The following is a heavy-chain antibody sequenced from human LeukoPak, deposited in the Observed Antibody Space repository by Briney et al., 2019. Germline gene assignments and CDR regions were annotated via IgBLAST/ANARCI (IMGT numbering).Heavy chain of an antibody. D-gene: IGHD2-21*01. CDR3: ATHHTTRYSHYYFDY. CDR1: GFTFSSYA. J-gene: IGHJ4*02. V-gene: IGHV3-23*01. Sequence: PGGSLRLSCAASGFTFSSYAMSWLRQAPGKGLEWVSAISGSGGNTYYADSVKGRFTISRDNSKNTLYLQMNSLSAEDTAVYYCATHHTTRYSHYYFDYWGQGALVTVSS. CDR2: ISGSGGNT.